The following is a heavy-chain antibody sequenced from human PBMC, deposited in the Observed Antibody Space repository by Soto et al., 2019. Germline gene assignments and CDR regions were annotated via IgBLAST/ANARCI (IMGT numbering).Heavy chain of an antibody. D-gene: IGHD5-18*01. CDR3: ARELRTAMVRLRYCGMDV. V-gene: IGHV1-2*04. Sequence: ASVKVSCKASGYTFTGYYMHWVRQAPGQGLEWMGWINPNSGGTNYAQKFQGWVTMTGDTSISTAYMELSRLRSDDTAVYYCARELRTAMVRLRYCGMDVWGQGTTVTVSS. J-gene: IGHJ6*02. CDR2: INPNSGGT. CDR1: GYTFTGYY.